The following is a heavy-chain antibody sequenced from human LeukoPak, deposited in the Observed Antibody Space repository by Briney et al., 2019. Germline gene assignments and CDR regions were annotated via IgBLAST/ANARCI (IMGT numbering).Heavy chain of an antibody. CDR1: GFTFSDHF. D-gene: IGHD1-26*01. V-gene: IGHV3-72*01. Sequence: GGSLRLSCAASGFTFSDHFLDWVRQAPGKGLEWVGRTRNKANSYITEYAASVKGRFTISRDDSKNSLYLQMSSLKTDDTAMYYCASVRGTFGYWGQGTLVTVSS. CDR3: ASVRGTFGY. J-gene: IGHJ4*02. CDR2: TRNKANSYIT.